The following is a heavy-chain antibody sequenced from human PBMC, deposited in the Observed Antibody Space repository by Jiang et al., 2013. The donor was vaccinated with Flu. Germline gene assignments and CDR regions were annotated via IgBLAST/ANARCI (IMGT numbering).Heavy chain of an antibody. V-gene: IGHV7-4-1*02. CDR1: GYTFTSYA. CDR3: ARDSCSSTSCYYYYYYGMDV. Sequence: SVKVSCKASGYTFTSYAMNWVRQAPGQGLEWMGWINTNTGNPTYAQGFTGRFVFSLDTSVSTAYLQISSLKAEDTAVYYCARDSCSSTSCYYYYYYGMDVWGQGTTVTVSS. CDR2: INTNTGNP. D-gene: IGHD2-2*01. J-gene: IGHJ6*02.